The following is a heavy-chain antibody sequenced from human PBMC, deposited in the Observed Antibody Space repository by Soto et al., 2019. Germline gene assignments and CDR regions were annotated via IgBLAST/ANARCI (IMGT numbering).Heavy chain of an antibody. CDR1: GGSISSGGYY. J-gene: IGHJ5*02. D-gene: IGHD3-16*01. V-gene: IGHV4-31*03. CDR3: ARARTTRGRLRNWFDP. Sequence: SETLSLTCTVSGGSISSGGYYWSWIRQQPGKGLEWIGEINHSGSTNYNPSLKSRVTISVDTSKNQFSLKLSSVTAADTAVYYCARARTTRGRLRNWFDPWGQGTLVTVSS. CDR2: INHSGST.